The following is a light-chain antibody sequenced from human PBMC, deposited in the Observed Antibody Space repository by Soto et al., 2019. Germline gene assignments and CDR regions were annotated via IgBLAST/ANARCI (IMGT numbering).Light chain of an antibody. Sequence: DIQMTPSPSSLSASVRDRVTITCRASQGISNYLAWYQQKPGKVPKLLSYAASTLQSGVPSRFSGSGSGTDFTLTISSLQPEDVATYYCQKYDRAPWTFGQGTKVEIK. V-gene: IGKV1-27*01. J-gene: IGKJ1*01. CDR2: AAS. CDR3: QKYDRAPWT. CDR1: QGISNY.